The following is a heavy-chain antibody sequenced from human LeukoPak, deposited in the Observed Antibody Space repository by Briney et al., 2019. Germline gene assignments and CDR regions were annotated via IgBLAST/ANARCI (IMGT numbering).Heavy chain of an antibody. CDR3: ARGGTRGYSPVDY. V-gene: IGHV3-74*01. CDR2: INEDGSTT. Sequence: GGSLRLSCAASGFTFSSNWMHWVRQAPGKGLVWVSRINEDGSTTNYADSVKGRSTISRDNAKNSLFLQMNSLRVEDTAVYYCARGGTRGYSPVDYWGQGILVTVSS. D-gene: IGHD5-18*01. CDR1: GFTFSSNW. J-gene: IGHJ4*02.